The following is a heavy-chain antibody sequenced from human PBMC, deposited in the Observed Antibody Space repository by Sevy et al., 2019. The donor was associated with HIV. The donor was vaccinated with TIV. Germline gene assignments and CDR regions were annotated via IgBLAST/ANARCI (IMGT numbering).Heavy chain of an antibody. CDR3: ARDPRLTIFGLVPYYFDY. CDR2: ISYDGSKK. Sequence: GGSLRLSCAASGFTFSSYIMHWVRQAPGKGLEWVVVISYDGSKKYYADSVKGRFTISRDNSKNTLYLQMNSLRAEDTAVYYCARDPRLTIFGLVPYYFDYWGQGTLVTVSS. D-gene: IGHD3-3*01. V-gene: IGHV3-30-3*01. J-gene: IGHJ4*02. CDR1: GFTFSSYI.